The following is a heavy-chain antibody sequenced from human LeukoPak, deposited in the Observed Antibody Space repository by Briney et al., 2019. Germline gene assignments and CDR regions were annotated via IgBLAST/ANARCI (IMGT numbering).Heavy chain of an antibody. CDR3: ATDYDILTGPSNYYYGMDV. Sequence: ASVTVSCKSSGHTFTSYGISWVRQAPGQGLEWMGWSSAYNGNTNYAQKLQGRVTMTTDTSTSTAYMELRSLRSDDTAVYYCATDYDILTGPSNYYYGMDVWGQGTTVTVSS. D-gene: IGHD3-9*01. V-gene: IGHV1-18*01. J-gene: IGHJ6*02. CDR1: GHTFTSYG. CDR2: SSAYNGNT.